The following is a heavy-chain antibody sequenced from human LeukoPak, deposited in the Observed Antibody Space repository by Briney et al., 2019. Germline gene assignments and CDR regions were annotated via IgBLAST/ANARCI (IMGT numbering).Heavy chain of an antibody. CDR2: INWNGGST. J-gene: IGHJ4*02. CDR3: AKGGPEYYDFWSGYFSY. D-gene: IGHD3-3*01. CDR1: GFTFDDYG. Sequence: GGSLRLSCAASGFTFDDYGMSWVRQAPGKGLEWVSGINWNGGSTGYADSVKGRFTISRDNSKNTLYLQMNSLRAEDTAVYYCAKGGPEYYDFWSGYFSYWGQGTLVTVSS. V-gene: IGHV3-20*04.